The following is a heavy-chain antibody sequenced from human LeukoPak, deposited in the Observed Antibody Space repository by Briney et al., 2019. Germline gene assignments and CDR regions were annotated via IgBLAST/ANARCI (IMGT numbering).Heavy chain of an antibody. CDR2: IYPGDSDI. J-gene: IGHJ4*02. CDR3: ARGSLIAVEEIDY. CDR1: GYSFTTYW. V-gene: IGHV5-51*01. D-gene: IGHD6-19*01. Sequence: GESLKISCKGSGYSFTTYWIGWVRQMPGKGLEWMGIIYPGDSDIRYSPSFQGQVTISADKSISTAYLQWSSLKASDTAMYYCARGSLIAVEEIDYWGQGTLVTVSS.